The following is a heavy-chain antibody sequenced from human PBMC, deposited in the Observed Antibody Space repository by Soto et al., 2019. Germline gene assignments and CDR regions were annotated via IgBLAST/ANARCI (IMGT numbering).Heavy chain of an antibody. D-gene: IGHD6-19*01. J-gene: IGHJ3*02. CDR2: INGDGSFT. Sequence: PGGSLRLSCAASAFTFKNHWMHWVRQVPGKGPVWVSRINGDGSFTSYADAVKGRFTISRDNAKNTLSLQMNSLRAEDTAVYYCVKRSGQSNGWGAFDIWGQGAMVTVSS. CDR3: VKRSGQSNGWGAFDI. V-gene: IGHV3-74*01. CDR1: AFTFKNHW.